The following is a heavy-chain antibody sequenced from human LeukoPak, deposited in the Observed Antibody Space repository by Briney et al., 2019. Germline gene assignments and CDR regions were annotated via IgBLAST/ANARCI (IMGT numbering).Heavy chain of an antibody. J-gene: IGHJ4*02. V-gene: IGHV3-23*01. CDR1: GFTFSSYA. CDR2: ISGGGVST. CDR3: AKMAGWQLHAFDY. Sequence: GGSLRLSCAASGFTFSSYAMSWARQAPGQGPESVSAISGGGVSTYYADSVKGRFTISRDNSKNTLYLQVNSLRAEDTAVYYCAKMAGWQLHAFDYWGPGTPVTVSS. D-gene: IGHD1-26*01.